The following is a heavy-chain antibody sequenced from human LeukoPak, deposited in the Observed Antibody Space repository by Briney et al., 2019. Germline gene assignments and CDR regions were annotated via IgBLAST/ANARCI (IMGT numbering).Heavy chain of an antibody. V-gene: IGHV1-69*02. J-gene: IGHJ4*02. CDR3: ARGRYNWNYCDY. CDR1: GGTFSSYT. CDR2: IIPILGIA. D-gene: IGHD1-20*01. Sequence: ASVKVSCKASGGTFSSYTISWVRQAPGQGLEWMGRIIPILGIANYAQKFQGRVTITADKSTSTAYMELRSLRSDDTAVYYCARGRYNWNYCDYWGQGTLVTVSS.